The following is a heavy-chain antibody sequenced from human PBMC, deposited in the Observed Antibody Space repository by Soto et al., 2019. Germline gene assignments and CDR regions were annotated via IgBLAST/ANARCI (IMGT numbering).Heavy chain of an antibody. V-gene: IGHV3-23*01. D-gene: IGHD3-10*01. CDR2: ISGSGGST. Sequence: GGSLRLSCAASGFTFSSYAMSWVRQAPGKVLEWVSAISGSGGSTYYADSVKGRFTISRDNSKNTLYLQMNSLRAADTAVYYCAKGKGYYYGSGRSDYYYYGMDVWGQGTTVNVSS. J-gene: IGHJ6*02. CDR3: AKGKGYYYGSGRSDYYYYGMDV. CDR1: GFTFSSYA.